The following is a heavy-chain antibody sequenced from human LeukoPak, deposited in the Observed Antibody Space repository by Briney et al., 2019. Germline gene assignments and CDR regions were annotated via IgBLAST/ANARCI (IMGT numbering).Heavy chain of an antibody. CDR1: GGSFSGYY. CDR3: ARHFHAQWLVQRKLDY. J-gene: IGHJ4*02. CDR2: INHSGST. Sequence: SETLSLTWAVYGGSFSGYYWSWIRQPPGKGLEWIGEINHSGSTNYNPSLKSRVTISVDTSKNQFSLKLSSVTAADTAVYYCARHFHAQWLVQRKLDYWGQGTLVSVSS. D-gene: IGHD6-19*01. V-gene: IGHV4-34*01.